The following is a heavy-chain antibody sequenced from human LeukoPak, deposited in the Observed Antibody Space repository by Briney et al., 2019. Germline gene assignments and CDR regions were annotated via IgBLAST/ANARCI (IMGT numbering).Heavy chain of an antibody. CDR1: GLTFSSYW. J-gene: IGHJ4*02. CDR2: IKQDGSEK. V-gene: IGHV3-7*04. Sequence: PGGSLRLSCAASGLTFSSYWMSWVRQAPGKGLEWVANIKQDGSEKYYVDSVKGRSTISRDNAKNSLYLQMNSLRVEDTAVYYCARQGYSSGYWGQGTLVTVSS. D-gene: IGHD6-19*01. CDR3: ARQGYSSGY.